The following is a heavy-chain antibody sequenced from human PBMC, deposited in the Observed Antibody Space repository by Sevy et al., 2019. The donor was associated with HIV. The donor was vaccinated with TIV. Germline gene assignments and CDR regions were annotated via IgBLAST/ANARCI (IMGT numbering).Heavy chain of an antibody. CDR3: ARELLPGSYYYYMDV. CDR2: ISFDGNKQ. V-gene: IGHV3-30-3*01. Sequence: GGSLRLSCAASGFTFSDYAFHWVRQAPGKGLEWLAVISFDGNKQYFADSLPGRFTISRDSLKNTVSLNMNSLRVEDTAVYFCARELLPGSYYYYMDVWGKGTTVTVSS. D-gene: IGHD2-15*01. CDR1: GFTFSDYA. J-gene: IGHJ6*03.